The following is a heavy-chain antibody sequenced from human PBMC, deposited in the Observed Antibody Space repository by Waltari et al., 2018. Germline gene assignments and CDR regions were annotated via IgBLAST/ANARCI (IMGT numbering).Heavy chain of an antibody. CDR2: IYYSGST. V-gene: IGHV4-59*12. Sequence: QVQLQESGPGLVKPSETLSLTCTVSGGSISSYYWSWIRRPPGKGLEWIGCIYYSGSTNTNPSLKGRVTISVDTSKNQFSLKLSSVTAADTAVYFCARDDSSGQGAFDIWGQGTMVTVSS. CDR3: ARDDSSGQGAFDI. CDR1: GGSISSYY. J-gene: IGHJ3*02. D-gene: IGHD3-22*01.